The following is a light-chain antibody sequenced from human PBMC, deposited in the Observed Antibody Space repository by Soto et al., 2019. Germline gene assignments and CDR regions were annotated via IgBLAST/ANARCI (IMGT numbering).Light chain of an antibody. CDR3: QSYDSSLSVWV. J-gene: IGLJ3*02. CDR1: TSNIGGGYD. V-gene: IGLV1-40*01. CDR2: GNT. Sequence: QPVLTQPPSVSGAPGQRVTISCTGSTSNIGGGYDVHWYQQLPGTAPKLLIYGNTNRPSGVPDRFSGSKSGTSASLAITGLQTEDEADYYCQSYDSSLSVWVFGGGTKLTVL.